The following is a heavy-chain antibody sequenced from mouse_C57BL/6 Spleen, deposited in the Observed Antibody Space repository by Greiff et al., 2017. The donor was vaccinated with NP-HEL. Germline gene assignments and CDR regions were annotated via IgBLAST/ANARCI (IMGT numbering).Heavy chain of an antibody. J-gene: IGHJ4*01. CDR1: GYTFTDYY. Sequence: VQLQQSGPVLVKPGASVKMSCKASGYTFTDYYMNWVKQSHGKSLEWIGVINPYNGGTSYNQKFKGKATLTVDKSSSTAYMELNSLTSEDSAVYYCARYYYCSCMDYWGQGTSVTVAS. CDR3: ARYYYCSCMDY. CDR2: INPYNGGT. D-gene: IGHD1-1*01. V-gene: IGHV1-19*01.